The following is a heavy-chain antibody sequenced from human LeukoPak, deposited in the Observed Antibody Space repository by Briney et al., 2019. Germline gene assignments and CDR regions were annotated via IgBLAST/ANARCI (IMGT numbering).Heavy chain of an antibody. CDR1: GVTFASYA. Sequence: HPGGSLRLSCAASGVTFASYAMTWVRQAPGKGRGWVSAVSGSGGSTYSADSVKGRFTISRDNSKNTLYLQINSLRAEDTAVYYCARDGTAMVITNGYFDYWGQGTLVTVSS. J-gene: IGHJ4*02. CDR2: VSGSGGST. D-gene: IGHD5-18*01. V-gene: IGHV3-23*01. CDR3: ARDGTAMVITNGYFDY.